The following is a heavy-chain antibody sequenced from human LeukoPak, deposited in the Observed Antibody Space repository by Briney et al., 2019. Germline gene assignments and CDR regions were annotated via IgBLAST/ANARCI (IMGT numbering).Heavy chain of an antibody. CDR2: ISTSASIL. V-gene: IGHV3-11*01. CDR3: AINLRLCSGYDSCYYYMDV. Sequence: GGSLRLSCAASGFTFTDYYMTWIRQAPGKGLECVSYISTSASILEYADSVKGRFTISRDNAKKAMYLQLNSLRVEDTAVYYCAINLRLCSGYDSCYYYMDVWGKGTTVTVSS. CDR1: GFTFTDYY. D-gene: IGHD5-12*01. J-gene: IGHJ6*03.